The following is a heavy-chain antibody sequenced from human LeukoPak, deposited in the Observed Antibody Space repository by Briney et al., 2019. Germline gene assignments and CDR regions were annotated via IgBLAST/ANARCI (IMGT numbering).Heavy chain of an antibody. CDR2: IRGSDGST. CDR1: GFTFSSYA. CDR3: AKARPGSGSYYRGFDY. Sequence: GGSLRLSCAASGFTFSSYAMSWLPQAPGKGREGVSAIRGSDGSTYYADSVKGRFTISRDNSKNTLYLQMNSLRAEDTAVYYCAKARPGSGSYYRGFDYWGQGTLVTVSS. J-gene: IGHJ4*02. V-gene: IGHV3-23*01. D-gene: IGHD1-26*01.